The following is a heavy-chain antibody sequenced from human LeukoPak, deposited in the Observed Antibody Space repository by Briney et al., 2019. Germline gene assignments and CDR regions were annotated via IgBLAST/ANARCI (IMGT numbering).Heavy chain of an antibody. CDR3: ARERASAGPHFDH. V-gene: IGHV4-59*01. Sequence: SETLSLTCDVSGGSISTYYWSWIRQAPGKGLEWIGYNYNSGTTNYNPSLRSRVTVSVDTSKNQFSLRLTSVTAADTAVYYCARERASAGPHFDHWGRGILVTVSS. J-gene: IGHJ4*02. CDR2: NYNSGTT. CDR1: GGSISTYY. D-gene: IGHD6-13*01.